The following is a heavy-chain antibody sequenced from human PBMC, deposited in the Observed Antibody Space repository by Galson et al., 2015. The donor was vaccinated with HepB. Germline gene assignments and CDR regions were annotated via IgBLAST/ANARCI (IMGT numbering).Heavy chain of an antibody. CDR2: INTNTGNP. D-gene: IGHD3-3*01. CDR1: GYTFTSYA. Sequence: SVKVSCKASGYTFTSYAMNWVRQAPGQGLEWMGWINTNTGNPTYAQGFTGRFVFSLDTSVSTAYLQISSLKAEDTAVYYCARDYAVTYYDFWSGYWASGRVGWFDPWGQGTLVTVSS. V-gene: IGHV7-4-1*02. CDR3: ARDYAVTYYDFWSGYWASGRVGWFDP. J-gene: IGHJ5*02.